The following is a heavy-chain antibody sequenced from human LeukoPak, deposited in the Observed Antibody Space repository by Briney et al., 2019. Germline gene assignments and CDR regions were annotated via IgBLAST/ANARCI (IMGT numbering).Heavy chain of an antibody. CDR1: GFAFSNYD. CDR3: ARKSTWALDY. V-gene: IGHV3-23*01. CDR2: ISGSGGST. Sequence: GGSLRLSCAASGFAFSNYDMHWVRQAPGKGLEWVSAISGSGGSTYYADSVKGRFTISRDNSKNTLYLQMNSLRAEDTAVYYCARKSTWALDYWGQGTLVTVSS. D-gene: IGHD1-26*01. J-gene: IGHJ4*02.